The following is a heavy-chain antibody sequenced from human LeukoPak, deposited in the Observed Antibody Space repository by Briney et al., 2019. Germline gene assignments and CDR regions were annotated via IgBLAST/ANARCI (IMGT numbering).Heavy chain of an antibody. J-gene: IGHJ6*03. CDR2: IKQDGSEK. CDR1: GFTFRNYW. D-gene: IGHD6-6*01. CDR3: SRAEYSPGYYSYDYYYMDV. Sequence: GSLRLSCAASGFTFRNYWMSWVRQAPGKGLEWVANIKQDGSEKHYVDSVKGRFTISRDNAKNSLYLQMNSLRAEDTAVYYCSRAEYSPGYYSYDYYYMDVWGNGTTVTVSS. V-gene: IGHV3-7*01.